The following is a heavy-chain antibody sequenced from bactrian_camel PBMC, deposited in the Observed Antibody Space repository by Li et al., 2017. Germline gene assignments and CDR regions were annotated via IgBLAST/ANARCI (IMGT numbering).Heavy chain of an antibody. J-gene: IGHJ4*01. CDR2: ISMYGSST. V-gene: IGHV3S40*01. Sequence: DVQLVESGGGLVQPGGSLRLSCAASGFTFSSYSMSWVRQAPGKGLEWVSSISMYGSSTFYADSVKGRFTISLDNAKKIVYLQMNTLKLDDTAMYYCTFKIVPKYWGRGTQVTVS. CDR1: GFTFSSYS. CDR3: TFKIVPKY. D-gene: IGHD2*01.